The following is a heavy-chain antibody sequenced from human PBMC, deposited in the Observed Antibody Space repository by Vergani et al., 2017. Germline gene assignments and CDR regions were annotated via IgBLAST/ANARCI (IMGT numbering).Heavy chain of an antibody. Sequence: EVQLVESGGGLVQPGGSLRLSCAASGFTFSSYSMNWVRQAPGKGLEWVSSISSSSSYIYYADSVKGRFTISRDNAKNSLYLQMNSLRAEDTAVYYCARGDYYGSGSYFRWFDPWGQGTLVTVSS. CDR3: ARGDYYGSGSYFRWFDP. D-gene: IGHD3-10*01. V-gene: IGHV3-21*01. CDR1: GFTFSSYS. J-gene: IGHJ5*02. CDR2: ISSSSSYI.